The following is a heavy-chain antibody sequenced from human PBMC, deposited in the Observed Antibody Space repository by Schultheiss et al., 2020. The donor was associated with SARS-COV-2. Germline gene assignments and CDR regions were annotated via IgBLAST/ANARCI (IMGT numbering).Heavy chain of an antibody. CDR1: GGSISSGGYY. D-gene: IGHD1/OR15-1a*01. V-gene: IGHV4-61*02. CDR3: ARVGVVSFWNKAYYYYYMDV. CDR2: IYTSGST. J-gene: IGHJ6*03. Sequence: SETLSLTCTVSGGSISSGGYYWSWIRQPAGKGLEWIGRIYTSGSTNYNPSLKSRVTISVDTSKNQFSLKLSSVTAADTAVYYCARVGVVSFWNKAYYYYYMDVWGKGTTVTVSS.